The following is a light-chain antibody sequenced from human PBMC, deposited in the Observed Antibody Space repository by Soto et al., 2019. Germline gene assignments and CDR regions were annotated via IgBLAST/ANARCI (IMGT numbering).Light chain of an antibody. CDR1: QSISSS. CDR2: DAS. J-gene: IGKJ3*01. Sequence: ETVLTQSPATLSLSPGERATLSCRASQSISSSLAWYQQTPGQAPRLLIYDASKRATGIPARFSGSGSGTDFTLTISSLEPEDFAVYDCQQRFTCPSFGPGTKVDVK. V-gene: IGKV3-11*01. CDR3: QQRFTCPS.